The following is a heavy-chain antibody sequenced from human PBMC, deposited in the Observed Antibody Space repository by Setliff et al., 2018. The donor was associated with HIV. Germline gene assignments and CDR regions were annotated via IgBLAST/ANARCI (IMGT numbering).Heavy chain of an antibody. D-gene: IGHD7-27*01. V-gene: IGHV3-48*03. J-gene: IGHJ5*02. CDR1: GFSFSSYE. CDR3: ARLNWGP. CDR2: ISSGGHTV. Sequence: GGSLRLSCATSGFSFSSYEMNWVRQAPGKGLEWVSYISSGGHTVYHADSVKGRFTISRDNAKNSLYLQMDGLRAEDTAIYYCARLNWGPWGPGTLVTVTS.